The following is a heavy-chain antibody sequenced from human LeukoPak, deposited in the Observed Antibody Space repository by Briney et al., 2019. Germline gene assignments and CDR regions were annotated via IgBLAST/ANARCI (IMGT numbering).Heavy chain of an antibody. CDR2: IRYDGSNK. J-gene: IGHJ4*02. Sequence: PGRSLRLSCAASGFTFSSYGMHWVRQAPGKGLEWVAFIRYDGSNKYYADSVKGRFTISRDNSKNTLYLQMNSLRAEDTAVYYCAKDGSIFGVVRAEFDYWGQGTLVTVSS. CDR3: AKDGSIFGVVRAEFDY. V-gene: IGHV3-30*02. D-gene: IGHD3-3*01. CDR1: GFTFSSYG.